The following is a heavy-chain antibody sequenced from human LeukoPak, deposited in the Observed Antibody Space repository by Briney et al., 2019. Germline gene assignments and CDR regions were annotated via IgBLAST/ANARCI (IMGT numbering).Heavy chain of an antibody. CDR2: ISSSSTI. D-gene: IGHD3-10*01. CDR3: ARSGSGNAYYYYYYMDV. CDR1: GFTFSSYS. J-gene: IGHJ6*03. Sequence: GGSLRLSCAASGFTFSSYSMNWVRQAPGKGLEWVSYISSSSTIYYADSVKGRFTISRDNAKNSLYLQMNSLRAEDTAVYYCARSGSGNAYYYYYYMDVWGKGTTVTVSS. V-gene: IGHV3-48*01.